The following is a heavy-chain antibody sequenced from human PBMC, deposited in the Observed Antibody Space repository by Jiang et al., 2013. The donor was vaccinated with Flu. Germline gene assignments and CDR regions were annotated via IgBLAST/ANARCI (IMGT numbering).Heavy chain of an antibody. CDR2: ISAYNGDT. CDR3: ASSGGDSSEDWYFDL. J-gene: IGHJ2*01. D-gene: IGHD3-22*01. CDR1: GYTSTSYG. Sequence: GAEVKKPGASVKVSCKASGYTSTSYGINWVRQAPGQGLEWMGWISAYNGDTNYAQKFQDRVNMTTDTSTSTAYMDLRSLRSDDTAVYFCASSGGDSSEDWYFDLWGRGTWSLSPQ. V-gene: IGHV1-18*01.